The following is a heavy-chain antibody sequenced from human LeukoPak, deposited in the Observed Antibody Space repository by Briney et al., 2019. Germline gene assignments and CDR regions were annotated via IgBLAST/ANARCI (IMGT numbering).Heavy chain of an antibody. J-gene: IGHJ4*02. D-gene: IGHD2-2*01. Sequence: GGSLRLSCAASGFTFTNHWMHWVRQAPGKGLVWVSRIRPDGRETNHADSVKGRFTISRDNAKNTLYLQMNSLRAEDTAVYYCAARGEVPADPSSQIDYWGQGTLVTVSS. V-gene: IGHV3-74*01. CDR1: GFTFTNHW. CDR3: AARGEVPADPSSQIDY. CDR2: IRPDGRET.